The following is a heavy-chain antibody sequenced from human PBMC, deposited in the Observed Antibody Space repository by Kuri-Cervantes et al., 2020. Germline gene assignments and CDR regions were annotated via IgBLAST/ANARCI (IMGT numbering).Heavy chain of an antibody. CDR2: IWYDGSNK. Sequence: GGSLRLSCAASGFTFSSYGMHWVRQAPGKGLEWVAVIWYDGSNKYYADSVKGRFTISRDNSKNTLYLQMNSLRAEDTAVYYCARLYGDYVKPKIDYWGQGTLVTVSS. J-gene: IGHJ4*02. D-gene: IGHD4-17*01. CDR3: ARLYGDYVKPKIDY. V-gene: IGHV3-33*01. CDR1: GFTFSSYG.